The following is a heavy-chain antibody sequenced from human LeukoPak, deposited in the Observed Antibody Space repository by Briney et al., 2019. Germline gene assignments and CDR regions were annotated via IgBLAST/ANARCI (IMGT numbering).Heavy chain of an antibody. Sequence: GGSLRLSCAASGFTFRNNWMGWVRQAPGKGLGWVANTKPDGTAEYYADSVKGRFTISRDNAKNSLYLQMNSLRAEDTALYYCAKGKVIAVAGSPFDYWGQGTLVTVSS. V-gene: IGHV3-7*03. CDR2: TKPDGTAE. CDR3: AKGKVIAVAGSPFDY. D-gene: IGHD6-19*01. J-gene: IGHJ4*02. CDR1: GFTFRNNW.